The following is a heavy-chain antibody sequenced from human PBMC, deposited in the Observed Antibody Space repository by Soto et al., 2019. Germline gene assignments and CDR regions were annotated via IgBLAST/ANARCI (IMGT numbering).Heavy chain of an antibody. CDR3: AGPPELTRIYYYYGMDV. V-gene: IGHV1-69*12. Sequence: QVQLVQSGAEVKKPGSSVKVSCKASGVTFSSYAISWVRQAPGQGLEWMGGIIPILGTANYAQKFEGRVTITADESTSTDYMELSSLRSEDTAVYYCAGPPELTRIYYYYGMDVWGQGTTVTVSS. J-gene: IGHJ6*02. CDR1: GVTFSSYA. CDR2: IIPILGTA. D-gene: IGHD1-7*01.